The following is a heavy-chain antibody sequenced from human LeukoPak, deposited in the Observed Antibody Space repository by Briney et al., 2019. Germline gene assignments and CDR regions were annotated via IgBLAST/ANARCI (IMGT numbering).Heavy chain of an antibody. J-gene: IGHJ3*02. Sequence: SETLSLTCNVSGGSISSYYWSWIRQPPGKGLECIGYIYNSGSTNYNPSLKSRVSISVDTSKNQFSLKLSSVTAADTAVYYCARSAIDAFDIWGQGTMVTVSS. D-gene: IGHD6-25*01. CDR2: IYNSGST. CDR3: ARSAIDAFDI. V-gene: IGHV4-59*08. CDR1: GGSISSYY.